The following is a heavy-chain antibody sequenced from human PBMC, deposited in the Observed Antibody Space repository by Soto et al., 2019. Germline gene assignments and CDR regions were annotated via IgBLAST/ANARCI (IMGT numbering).Heavy chain of an antibody. D-gene: IGHD4-17*01. CDR2: ISAYSGNV. J-gene: IGHJ4*02. V-gene: IGHV1-18*01. CDR1: GDTFSRST. CDR3: AIANYGDDDY. Sequence: QVQLVQSGAEVKKPGASVKVSCKTSGDTFSRSTISWVRQAPGQGLEWMGWISAYSGNVKYAWKFQDRVTMTTDTSTSTAYLELSSLRFDDTAVNYCAIANYGDDDYWGQGTLVTVSS.